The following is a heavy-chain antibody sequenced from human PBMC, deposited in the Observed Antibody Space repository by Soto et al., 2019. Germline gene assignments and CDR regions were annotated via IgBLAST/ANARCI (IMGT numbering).Heavy chain of an antibody. J-gene: IGHJ4*02. D-gene: IGHD2-15*01. CDR1: GGSLSNYY. Sequence: PSETLSLTCTVSGGSLSNYYWSWIRQSPGKGLEWIGYIYNSGSTNYNPSLESRVTISVDTSKNQFSLKLNSVTAADTAVYYCTREVKWSGYFDYWGQGALVTVSS. CDR2: IYNSGST. CDR3: TREVKWSGYFDY. V-gene: IGHV4-59*01.